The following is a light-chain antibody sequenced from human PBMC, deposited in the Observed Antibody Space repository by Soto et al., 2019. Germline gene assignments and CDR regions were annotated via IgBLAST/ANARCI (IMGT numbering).Light chain of an antibody. Sequence: QSVLTQPASVSGSPGQSITISCTGTSSDIGTYDYVSWYQQYPGKAPKLMIYEVTNRPSGISNRFSGSKPGNTASLTISGLQAEDEADYYCSSYSSTSAYVVFGGGTQLTVL. CDR1: SSDIGTYDY. CDR2: EVT. V-gene: IGLV2-14*01. CDR3: SSYSSTSAYVV. J-gene: IGLJ2*01.